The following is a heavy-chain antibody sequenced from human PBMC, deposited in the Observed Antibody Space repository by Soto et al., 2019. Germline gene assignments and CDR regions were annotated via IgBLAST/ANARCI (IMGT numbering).Heavy chain of an antibody. Sequence: PSETLSLTCTVSGGSISSYYWSWIRQPPGKGLEWIGDIYYTGSTNYNPSLKSRVTISVDTSKKQFSLKLSSVTAADTAVYYCARVVRGYYESSGSYYFDYWGQGTLVTVSS. CDR3: ARVVRGYYESSGSYYFDY. CDR2: IYYTGST. CDR1: GGSISSYY. V-gene: IGHV4-59*01. D-gene: IGHD3-22*01. J-gene: IGHJ4*02.